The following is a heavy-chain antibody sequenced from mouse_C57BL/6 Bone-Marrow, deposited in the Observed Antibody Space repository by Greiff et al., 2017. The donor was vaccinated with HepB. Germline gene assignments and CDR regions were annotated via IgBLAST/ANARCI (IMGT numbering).Heavy chain of an antibody. D-gene: IGHD1-1*01. CDR1: GYTFTSYG. J-gene: IGHJ2*01. CDR2: IYPRSGNT. Sequence: VQLQQSGAELARPGASVKLSCKASGYTFTSYGISWVKQRTGQGLEWIGEIYPRSGNTYYNEKFKGKSTLTADKSSSTAYMELRSLTSEDSAVYFCARPLIYYYGSSYFDYWGQGTTLTVSS. V-gene: IGHV1-81*01. CDR3: ARPLIYYYGSSYFDY.